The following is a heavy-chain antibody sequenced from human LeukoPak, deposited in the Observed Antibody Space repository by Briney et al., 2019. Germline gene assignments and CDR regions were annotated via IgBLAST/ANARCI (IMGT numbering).Heavy chain of an antibody. J-gene: IGHJ1*01. D-gene: IGHD6-6*01. Sequence: PGGSLRLSCAASGFTFSDYYMSWIRQAPGKGLEWVSYISSSGSTIYYADSVKGRFTISRDNAKNSLYLQMNSLRAEDTAVYYCAKDKSSSPQAEYFQHWGQGTLVTVSS. V-gene: IGHV3-11*01. CDR1: GFTFSDYY. CDR3: AKDKSSSPQAEYFQH. CDR2: ISSSGSTI.